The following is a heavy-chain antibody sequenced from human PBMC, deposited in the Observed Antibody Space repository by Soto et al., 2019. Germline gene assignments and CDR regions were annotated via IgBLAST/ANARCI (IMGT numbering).Heavy chain of an antibody. D-gene: IGHD2-15*01. CDR2: INACNGNT. Sequence: ASVKVSCKASGYTFTSYAMHCVRQAPGQMLEWMGWINACNGNTKYSQKFQGRVTITRDTSASTAYMELSSLRSEDTAVYYCARDPTAGYCSGGSCYEFGMDVWGQGTTVTVSS. V-gene: IGHV1-3*01. CDR3: ARDPTAGYCSGGSCYEFGMDV. J-gene: IGHJ6*02. CDR1: GYTFTSYA.